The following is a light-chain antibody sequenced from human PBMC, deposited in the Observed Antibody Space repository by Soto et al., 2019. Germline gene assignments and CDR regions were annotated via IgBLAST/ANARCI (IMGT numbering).Light chain of an antibody. Sequence: EIVLTQSPGTLSLSPGERATLSCRASQSVSSSYLAWYQQKPGQAPRLLIYGGSSRATGIPVRFSGSGSETDFTLTISRMEPEDFAVYYCQQYGSSPFGGGTKVDIK. CDR3: QQYGSSP. CDR1: QSVSSSY. J-gene: IGKJ4*01. CDR2: GGS. V-gene: IGKV3-20*01.